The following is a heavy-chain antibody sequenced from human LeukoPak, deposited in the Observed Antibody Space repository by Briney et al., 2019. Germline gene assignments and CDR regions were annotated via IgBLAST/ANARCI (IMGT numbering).Heavy chain of an antibody. CDR2: ISYDESKK. D-gene: IGHD3-10*01. CDR1: GFTFSDYV. V-gene: IGHV3-30-3*01. Sequence: GGSLRLSCAASGFTFSDYVMNWVRQAPGKGLEWVAVISYDESKKYCADSVKGRFTISRDNSKNTLYLEMNSLRTEDSAVYYCAGSYGSGTYYLDYWGQGTLVTVSS. CDR3: AGSYGSGTYYLDY. J-gene: IGHJ4*02.